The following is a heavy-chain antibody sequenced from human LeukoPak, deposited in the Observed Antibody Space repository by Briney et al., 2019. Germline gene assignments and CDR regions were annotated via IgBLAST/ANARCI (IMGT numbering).Heavy chain of an antibody. J-gene: IGHJ6*03. CDR1: GGSISSGSYY. D-gene: IGHD1-7*01. Sequence: SETLSLTCTVSGGSISSGSYYWSWIRQPAEKGLEWIGRMQTSGSTNYNPSLKSRVTISVDTSKNQFSLQLTSVTAADTAVYYCVRQGRGTSASYYYMDVWGKGTTVTVSS. CDR3: VRQGRGTSASYYYMDV. V-gene: IGHV4-61*02. CDR2: MQTSGST.